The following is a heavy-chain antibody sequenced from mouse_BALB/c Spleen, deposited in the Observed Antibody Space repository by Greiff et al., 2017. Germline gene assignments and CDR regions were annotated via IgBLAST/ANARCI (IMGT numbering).Heavy chain of an antibody. Sequence: EVKLVESGGGLVKPGGSVKLSCAASGFTFSDYYMYWVRQTPEKRLEWVATISDGGSYTYYPDSVKGRFTISRDNAKNNLYLQMSSLKSEDTAMYYCARGYDNYRSYAMDDWGQGTSVTVSS. CDR1: GFTFSDYY. CDR2: ISDGGSYT. J-gene: IGHJ4*01. CDR3: ARGYDNYRSYAMDD. V-gene: IGHV5-4*02. D-gene: IGHD2-10*02.